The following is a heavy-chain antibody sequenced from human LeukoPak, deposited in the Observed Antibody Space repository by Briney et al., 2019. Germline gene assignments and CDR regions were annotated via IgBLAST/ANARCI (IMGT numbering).Heavy chain of an antibody. Sequence: SETLSLTCAVSGGSITSTRYFWGWIRQPPGKELELIGIISSSGTADYNPSLKSRVTISTDTSKNRFSLKLTSVTAADTAVYYCAGLGVMVLVYQFEYWGRGTPVTVSS. CDR1: GGSITSTRYF. CDR3: AGLGVMVLVYQFEY. D-gene: IGHD2-8*01. CDR2: ISSSGTA. J-gene: IGHJ4*02. V-gene: IGHV4-39*07.